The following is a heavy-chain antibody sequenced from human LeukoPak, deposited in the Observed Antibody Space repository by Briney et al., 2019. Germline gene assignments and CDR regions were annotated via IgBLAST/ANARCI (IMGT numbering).Heavy chain of an antibody. CDR2: IYYSGST. Sequence: KSSETLSLTCTVSGGSISSSSYYWGWIRQPPGKGLEWIGSIYYSGSTYYNPSLKSRVTISVDTSKNQFSLKLSSVTAADTAVYYCARELGGRFYYYMDVWGKGTTVTVSS. CDR1: GGSISSSSYY. CDR3: ARELGGRFYYYMDV. D-gene: IGHD1-26*01. V-gene: IGHV4-39*07. J-gene: IGHJ6*03.